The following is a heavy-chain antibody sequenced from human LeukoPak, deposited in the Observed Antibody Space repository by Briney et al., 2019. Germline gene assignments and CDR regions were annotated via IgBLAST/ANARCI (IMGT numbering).Heavy chain of an antibody. D-gene: IGHD3-10*01. CDR1: GFSFNDAW. J-gene: IGHJ4*02. V-gene: IGHV3-15*07. Sequence: GGSLRLSCAASGFSFNDAWMNWVRQAPGKGLEWVGRIKRKADGETTDYAAPVKGRFTISRDDSKNTLYLQMNSLKTEDTAVYYCTTDPSSVRGENYWGQGTLVTVSS. CDR2: IKRKADGETT. CDR3: TTDPSSVRGENY.